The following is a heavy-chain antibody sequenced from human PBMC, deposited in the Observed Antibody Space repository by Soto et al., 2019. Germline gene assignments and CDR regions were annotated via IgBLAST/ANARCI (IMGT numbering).Heavy chain of an antibody. D-gene: IGHD2-2*01. CDR1: GYTFTSYG. Sequence: QVQLVQSGAEVKKPGASVKVSCKASGYTFTSYGISWVRQAPGQGLEWMGWISAYNGNTNYAQKLQGRVTMTTDTSTSTAYMELRSPRSDDTAVYDCARSYCISTSCYLGMDVWGQGTTVTVSS. CDR3: ARSYCISTSCYLGMDV. J-gene: IGHJ6*02. V-gene: IGHV1-18*01. CDR2: ISAYNGNT.